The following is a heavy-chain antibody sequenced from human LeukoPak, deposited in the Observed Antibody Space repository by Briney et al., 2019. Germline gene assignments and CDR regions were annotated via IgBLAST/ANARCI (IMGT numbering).Heavy chain of an antibody. J-gene: IGHJ3*02. V-gene: IGHV4-4*09. D-gene: IGHD6-13*01. CDR2: IHTSGTS. Sequence: SETLSLTCAVSGGSISNYYWSWIRQPPGKGLEWIGYIHTSGTSNQNPSLKSRVTISVDTSKNHYSLSLRSVTAADTAVYFCARLSAAVQLGAFDIWGQGTMVTVSS. CDR3: ARLSAAVQLGAFDI. CDR1: GGSISNYY.